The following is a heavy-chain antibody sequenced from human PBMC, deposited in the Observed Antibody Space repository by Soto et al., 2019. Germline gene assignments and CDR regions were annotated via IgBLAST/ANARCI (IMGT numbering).Heavy chain of an antibody. J-gene: IGHJ5*02. CDR1: GYSFTVYW. CDR3: ARHEGGLKNWFDP. Sequence: PGESLKISCKGSGYSFTVYWISWVRQMPVKDLEWMGRIDPSDSYTNYSPSFQGHVTISSDKSISTAYLQWSSLKASDTAMYYCARHEGGLKNWFDPWGQGTLVTVSS. V-gene: IGHV5-10-1*01. CDR2: IDPSDSYT. D-gene: IGHD3-16*01.